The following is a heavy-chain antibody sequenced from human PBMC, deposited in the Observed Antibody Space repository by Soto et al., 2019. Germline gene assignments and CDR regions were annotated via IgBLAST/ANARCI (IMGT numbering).Heavy chain of an antibody. CDR1: GFTFDDYA. V-gene: IGHV3-9*01. CDR2: ISWNSGSI. CDR3: ATGPLRIQLWDHDAFDI. J-gene: IGHJ3*02. Sequence: GGSLRLSCAASGFTFDDYAMHWVRQAPGKGLEWVSGISWNSGSIGYADSVKGRFTISRDNAKNSLYLQMNSLRAEDTALYYCATGPLRIQLWDHDAFDIWGQGTMVT. D-gene: IGHD5-18*01.